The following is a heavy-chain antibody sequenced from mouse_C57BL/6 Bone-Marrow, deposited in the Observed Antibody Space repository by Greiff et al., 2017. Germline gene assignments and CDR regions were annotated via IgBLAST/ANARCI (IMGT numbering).Heavy chain of an antibody. J-gene: IGHJ2*01. Sequence: VQLQQSGAELAKPGASVKLSCKASGYTFTSYWMHWVKQRPGQGLEWIGYINPSSGYTKYNQKFKDKATLTADTSSSTAYMQLSSLTYEDSAVYYCARSHYYGSRYYFDYWGQGTTLTVSS. CDR1: GYTFTSYW. CDR2: INPSSGYT. D-gene: IGHD1-1*01. V-gene: IGHV1-7*01. CDR3: ARSHYYGSRYYFDY.